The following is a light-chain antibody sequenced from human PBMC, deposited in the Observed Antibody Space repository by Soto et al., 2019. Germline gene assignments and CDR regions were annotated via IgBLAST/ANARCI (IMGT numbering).Light chain of an antibody. Sequence: PGQSITISCTGTSSDVGGYNYVSWYQQHPGKAPKLMIYDVSNRPSGVSNRFSGSKSGNTASLTISGLQAEDEADYYCSSYTSSSPYVFGTGTKVTVL. V-gene: IGLV2-14*04. CDR1: SSDVGGYNY. CDR2: DVS. J-gene: IGLJ1*01. CDR3: SSYTSSSPYV.